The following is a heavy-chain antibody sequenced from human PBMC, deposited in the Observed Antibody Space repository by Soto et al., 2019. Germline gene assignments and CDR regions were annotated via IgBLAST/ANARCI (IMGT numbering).Heavy chain of an antibody. Sequence: HPXGWLRRPGTASGCTFSNYAMSGVRQAPGKGLEWVSAISGDSGSTYYADSVKGRFTISRDNSKNSPYLQMNSLRADDTAVYYCAIPSGLTVTGPDYWGQGTLVTVSS. CDR2: ISGDSGST. CDR3: AIPSGLTVTGPDY. CDR1: GCTFSNYA. V-gene: IGHV3-23*01. D-gene: IGHD6-19*01. J-gene: IGHJ4*02.